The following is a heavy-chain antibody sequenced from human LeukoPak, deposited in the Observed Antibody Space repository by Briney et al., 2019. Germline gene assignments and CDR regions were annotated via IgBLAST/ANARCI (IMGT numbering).Heavy chain of an antibody. J-gene: IGHJ4*02. V-gene: IGHV4-38-2*02. CDR1: GYSISSGYY. D-gene: IGHD1-26*01. CDR3: ARWGEIVGATQGDY. CDR2: IYHSGST. Sequence: SETLSLTCTVSGYSISSGYYWGWIRQPPGKGLEWIGSIYHSGSTYYNPSLKSRVTISVDTSKNQFSLKLSSATAADTAVYYCARWGEIVGATQGDYWGQGTLVTVSS.